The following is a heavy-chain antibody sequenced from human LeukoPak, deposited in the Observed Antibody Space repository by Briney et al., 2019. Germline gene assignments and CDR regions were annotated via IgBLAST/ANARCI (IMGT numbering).Heavy chain of an antibody. CDR1: GGSISSGDYY. D-gene: IGHD2-2*01. Sequence: PSQTLSLTCTVSGGSISSGDYYWSWIRQPPGKGLEWIGYIYYSGSTYYNPSLKSRVTISVDTSKNQFSLKLSSVTAADTAVYYCARGGDIVVVPAAFAGDWFDPWGQGTLVTVSS. V-gene: IGHV4-30-4*01. CDR2: IYYSGST. CDR3: ARGGDIVVVPAAFAGDWFDP. J-gene: IGHJ5*02.